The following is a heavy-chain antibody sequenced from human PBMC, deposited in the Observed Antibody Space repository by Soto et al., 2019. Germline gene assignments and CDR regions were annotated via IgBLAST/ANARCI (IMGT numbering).Heavy chain of an antibody. CDR1: GFTFSSYV. Sequence: EVQLLESGGGLVQPGGSLRLSCAASGFTFSSYVMSWVRQAPGKGLEWVSGVSGSGSSTYYGDPVKGRFTISRDNSKNKLYLQMNGLRAEDTAVYYCAKGRSAWGFDYWGQGTLVTVSS. CDR3: AKGRSAWGFDY. CDR2: VSGSGSST. V-gene: IGHV3-23*01. D-gene: IGHD6-19*01. J-gene: IGHJ4*02.